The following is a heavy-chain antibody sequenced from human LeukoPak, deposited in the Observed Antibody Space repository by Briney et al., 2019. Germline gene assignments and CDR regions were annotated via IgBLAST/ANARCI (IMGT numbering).Heavy chain of an antibody. CDR3: ARIGYSSSSFDY. CDR2: TKQDGSQK. D-gene: IGHD6-6*01. Sequence: HPEGSLRLSCAASGFTFSNYWMSWVRQAPGKGLEWVANTKQDGSQKYYVDSVKGRFTISRDNAKNSQYLQMNSLRAEDTAMYYCARIGYSSSSFDYWGQGTLVTVSS. CDR1: GFTFSNYW. J-gene: IGHJ4*02. V-gene: IGHV3-7*01.